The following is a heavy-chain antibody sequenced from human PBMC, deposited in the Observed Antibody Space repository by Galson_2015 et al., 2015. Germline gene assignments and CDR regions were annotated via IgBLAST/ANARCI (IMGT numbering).Heavy chain of an antibody. CDR2: VYYSGNT. D-gene: IGHD3-16*01. J-gene: IGHJ6*03. V-gene: IGHV4-39*01. Sequence: ETLSLTCTASGGSISSSSYFWGWIRQPPGKGLEWIGSVYYSGNTYYNPSLKSRVTISVATSKNRFSLKLRSVTAADTSVYYCARHQRGYYHYMDVWGKGTTVTVSS. CDR3: ARHQRGYYHYMDV. CDR1: GGSISSSSYF.